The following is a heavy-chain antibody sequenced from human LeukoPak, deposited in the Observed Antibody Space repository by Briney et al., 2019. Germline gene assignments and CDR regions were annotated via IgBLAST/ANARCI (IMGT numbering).Heavy chain of an antibody. V-gene: IGHV3-23*01. CDR3: AKDFYESSGYSFDY. J-gene: IGHJ4*01. Sequence: SGGSLRLSCTASGFIFSSFAMNWVRQAPGKGLEWVSGISASGGNTNYADSVKGRFTISRDNSQNTLYLQMGSLRAEDTAIYYCAKDFYESSGYSFDYWGHGTLVAVSS. CDR2: ISASGGNT. CDR1: GFIFSSFA. D-gene: IGHD3-22*01.